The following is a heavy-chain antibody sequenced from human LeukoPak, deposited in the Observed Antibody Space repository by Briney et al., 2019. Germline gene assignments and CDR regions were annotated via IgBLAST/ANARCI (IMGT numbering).Heavy chain of an antibody. CDR2: IYTSGST. D-gene: IGHD6-19*01. V-gene: IGHV4-4*07. J-gene: IGHJ4*02. CDR3: ARGHSSGWYVVY. Sequence: SETLSLTCTVSGGSISSYYWSWLRQPAGKGLEWIGRIYTSGSTNYNPSLKSRVTMSVDTSKNQFSQKLSSVTAADTAVYYCARGHSSGWYVVYWGQGTLVTVSS. CDR1: GGSISSYY.